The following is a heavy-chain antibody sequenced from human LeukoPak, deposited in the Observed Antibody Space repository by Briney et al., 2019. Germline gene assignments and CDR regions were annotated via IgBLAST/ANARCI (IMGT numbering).Heavy chain of an antibody. CDR3: ARVPYSSSWSPYIDY. Sequence: GASVKVSCKASGYTFTSYGISWVRQAPGQGLEWMGWISAYNGNTNYAQKLQGRVTMTTDTSTSTAYMELRSLRSDDTAVYYCARVPYSSSWSPYIDYWGQGTLVTVSS. J-gene: IGHJ4*02. CDR1: GYTFTSYG. D-gene: IGHD6-13*01. V-gene: IGHV1-18*01. CDR2: ISAYNGNT.